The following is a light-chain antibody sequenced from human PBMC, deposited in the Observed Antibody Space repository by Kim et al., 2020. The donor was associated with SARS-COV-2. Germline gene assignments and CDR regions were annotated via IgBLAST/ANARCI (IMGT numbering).Light chain of an antibody. CDR2: GKN. J-gene: IGLJ1*01. CDR3: NSRDSSGNHYV. CDR1: SLRSYY. V-gene: IGLV3-19*01. Sequence: ALGQTVRITCQGDSLRSYYASWYQQKPGQAPVLVIYGKNNRPSGIPDRFSGSSSGNTASLTITGAQAEVEADYYCNSRDSSGNHYVFGTGTKVTVL.